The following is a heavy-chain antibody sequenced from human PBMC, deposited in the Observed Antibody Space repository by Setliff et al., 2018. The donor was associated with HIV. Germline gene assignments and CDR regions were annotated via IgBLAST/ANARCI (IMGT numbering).Heavy chain of an antibody. CDR1: GGSVSGYY. CDR3: ARITDDYSRFYYYMDV. V-gene: IGHV4-59*02. Sequence: ETLSLTCTISGGSVSGYYWSWIRQPPGKGLEWIGYIYYSGSANHNPSLKSRVTISVDTSKNEVSLKLTYVTSADTAVYYCARITDDYSRFYYYMDVWGKGTTVTVS. CDR2: IYYSGSA. D-gene: IGHD4-4*01. J-gene: IGHJ6*03.